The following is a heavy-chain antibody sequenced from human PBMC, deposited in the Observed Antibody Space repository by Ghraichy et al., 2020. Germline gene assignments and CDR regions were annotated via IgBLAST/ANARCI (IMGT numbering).Heavy chain of an antibody. J-gene: IGHJ5*02. V-gene: IGHV4-34*01. CDR1: GGSFSGYY. CDR2: INHSGST. Sequence: SQTLSLTCVVYGGSFSGYYWSWIRQPPGKGLEWIGEINHSGSTNYNPSLKSRVTTSVDTSKNQFSLKLSSVTAADTAVYYCARGDYYSQYNWFDPWGQGTLVTVSS. D-gene: IGHD3-10*01. CDR3: ARGDYYSQYNWFDP.